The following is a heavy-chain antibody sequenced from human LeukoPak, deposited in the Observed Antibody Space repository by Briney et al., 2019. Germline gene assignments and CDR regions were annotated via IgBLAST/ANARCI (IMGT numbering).Heavy chain of an antibody. D-gene: IGHD6-19*01. CDR1: GFTFSDYY. V-gene: IGHV3-11*06. CDR2: ISSSSSYT. Sequence: GGSLRLSCAASGFTFSDYYMSWIRQAPGKGLEWVSYISSSSSYTNYADSVKGRFTISRDNAKNSLYLQMNSLRAEDTAVYYCARDLSSGWYGSDYWAREPWSPSPQ. CDR3: ARDLSSGWYGSDY. J-gene: IGHJ4*02.